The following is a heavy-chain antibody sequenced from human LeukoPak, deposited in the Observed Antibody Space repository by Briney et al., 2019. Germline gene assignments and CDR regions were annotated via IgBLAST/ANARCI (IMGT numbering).Heavy chain of an antibody. CDR3: ARDSPSSSGANDAFDI. CDR2: INPSGGST. Sequence: ASVKVSCKASGYTFTSYYMHWVRQASGQGLEWMGIINPSGGSTSYAQKSQGRVTMTRDTSTSTVYMELSSLRSEDTAVYYCARDSPSSSGANDAFDIWGQGTMVTVSS. J-gene: IGHJ3*02. CDR1: GYTFTSYY. D-gene: IGHD3-16*01. V-gene: IGHV1-46*01.